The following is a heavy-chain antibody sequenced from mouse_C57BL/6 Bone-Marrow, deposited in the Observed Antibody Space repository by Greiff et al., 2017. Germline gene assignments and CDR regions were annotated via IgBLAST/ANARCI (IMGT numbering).Heavy chain of an antibody. J-gene: IGHJ4*01. Sequence: VKLLESGPGLVQPSQSLSITCTVSGFSLTSYGVHWVRQSPGKGLEWLGVIWRGGSTDYNAAFMSRLSITKDNSKSQVFFKMNSLQADDTAIYYCAKNYYGSRNAMDYWGQGTSVTVSS. CDR2: IWRGGST. D-gene: IGHD1-1*01. CDR1: GFSLTSYG. V-gene: IGHV2-5*01. CDR3: AKNYYGSRNAMDY.